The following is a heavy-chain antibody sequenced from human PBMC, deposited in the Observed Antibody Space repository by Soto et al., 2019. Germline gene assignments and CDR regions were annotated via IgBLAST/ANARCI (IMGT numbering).Heavy chain of an antibody. CDR2: INSDGSST. J-gene: IGHJ4*02. CDR1: GFTFSSYW. Sequence: PWGSLRLSWAASGFTFSSYWMHWVRQAPGKGLVWVSRINSDGSSTSYADSVKGRFTISRDNAKNTLYLQMNSLRAEDTAVYYCARDPTYFYDSSGYYDYWGQGTLVTVSS. D-gene: IGHD3-22*01. V-gene: IGHV3-74*01. CDR3: ARDPTYFYDSSGYYDY.